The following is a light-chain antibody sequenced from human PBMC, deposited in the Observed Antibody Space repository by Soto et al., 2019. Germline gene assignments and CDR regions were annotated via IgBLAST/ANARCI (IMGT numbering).Light chain of an antibody. J-gene: IGLJ3*02. CDR1: SSDVGGYNY. V-gene: IGLV2-14*01. CDR3: SSYTSSSFGKV. CDR2: EVS. Sequence: QSVLTQPASVSGSPGQSITISCTGTSSDVGGYNYVSWYQQHPGKAPKLMIYEVSNRPSGVSNRFSGSKSGNTASLTISGLQAEDEADYYCSSYTSSSFGKVFGGGTQLTVL.